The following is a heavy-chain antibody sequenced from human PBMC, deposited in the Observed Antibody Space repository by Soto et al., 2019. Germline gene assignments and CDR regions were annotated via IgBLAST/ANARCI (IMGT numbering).Heavy chain of an antibody. CDR3: TKQKGDSRPYIRLDV. CDR1: GGSINNYY. J-gene: IGHJ6*02. Sequence: PSETLSLTCTVSGGSINNYYWSWIRQTPGKGLEWIGHIYYSGSTDYNASLKSRVSLSVDTSKNQLSLKLTSVTAADTAVYYCTKQKGDSRPYIRLDVWGQGTTVTVSS. CDR2: IYYSGST. D-gene: IGHD2-21*02. V-gene: IGHV4-59*08.